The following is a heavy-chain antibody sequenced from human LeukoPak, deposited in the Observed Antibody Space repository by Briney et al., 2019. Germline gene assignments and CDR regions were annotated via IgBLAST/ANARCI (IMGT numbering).Heavy chain of an antibody. D-gene: IGHD6-19*01. J-gene: IGHJ5*02. V-gene: IGHV5-51*02. CDR3: VRTSGWYSSWFDP. CDR2: IYPGDSDT. CDR1: GYTFTRYW. Sequence: GASLKISCKGSGYTFTRYWSGWVRQMPGKGLEWLAIIYPGDSDTRYSASGQGQVTISIDKSTISAYMQWSSLKDSDTSIYYCVRTSGWYSSWFDPWGQGTLVTVSS.